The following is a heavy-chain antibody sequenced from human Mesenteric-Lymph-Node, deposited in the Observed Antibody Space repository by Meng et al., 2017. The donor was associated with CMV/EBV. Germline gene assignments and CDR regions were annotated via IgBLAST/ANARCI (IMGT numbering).Heavy chain of an antibody. J-gene: IGHJ4*02. D-gene: IGHD3-3*01. V-gene: IGHV3-74*01. CDR1: GFTFSNYW. CDR3: AKAAGEIFGVVITD. CDR2: IGTTGSGA. Sequence: GESLKISCAASGFTFSNYWMHWVRQPPGKGPVWVSRIGTTGSGATYADSVKGRFTISRDNAKNSLSLQMDSLRAEDTAIYYCAKAAGEIFGVVITDWGQGILVTVSS.